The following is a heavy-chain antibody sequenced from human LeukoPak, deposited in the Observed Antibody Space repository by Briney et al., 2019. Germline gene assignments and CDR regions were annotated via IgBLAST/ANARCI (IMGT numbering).Heavy chain of an antibody. CDR1: GGTFSSYA. Sequence: GASVKVSCKASGGTFSSYAISWVRQAPGQGLEWMGGIIPIFGTANYAQKFQGRVTITADESTSTACMELRSLRSDDTAVYYCARDPVGPFLGSSTSLDAFDIWGQGTMVTVSS. V-gene: IGHV1-69*13. D-gene: IGHD2-2*01. J-gene: IGHJ3*02. CDR3: ARDPVGPFLGSSTSLDAFDI. CDR2: IIPIFGTA.